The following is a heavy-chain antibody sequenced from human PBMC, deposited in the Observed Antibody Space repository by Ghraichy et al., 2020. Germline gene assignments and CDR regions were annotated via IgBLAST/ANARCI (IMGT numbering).Heavy chain of an antibody. Sequence: SETLSLTCAVSGGSISSGGYSWSWIRQPPGKGLEWIGYIYHSGSTYYNPSLKSRVTISVDRSKNQFSLKLSSVTAADTAVYYCARLGYCSSTSCRTGHFDYWGQGTLVTVSS. D-gene: IGHD2-2*01. CDR1: GGSISSGGYS. V-gene: IGHV4-30-2*01. CDR3: ARLGYCSSTSCRTGHFDY. CDR2: IYHSGST. J-gene: IGHJ4*02.